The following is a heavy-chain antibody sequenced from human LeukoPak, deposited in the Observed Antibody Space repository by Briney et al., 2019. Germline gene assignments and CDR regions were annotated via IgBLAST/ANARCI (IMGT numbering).Heavy chain of an antibody. CDR2: ISSSSSYI. CDR3: ARDLDYYDSSGYYSGEYYGMDV. V-gene: IGHV3-21*01. D-gene: IGHD3-22*01. CDR1: GFTFSSYS. J-gene: IGHJ6*02. Sequence: GGSLRLSCAASGFTFSSYSMNWVRQAPGKGLEWVSTISSSSSYIYYADSLKGRFTISRDNAKNSLYLQMNSLRAEDRAVYYCARDLDYYDSSGYYSGEYYGMDVWGQGTTVTVSS.